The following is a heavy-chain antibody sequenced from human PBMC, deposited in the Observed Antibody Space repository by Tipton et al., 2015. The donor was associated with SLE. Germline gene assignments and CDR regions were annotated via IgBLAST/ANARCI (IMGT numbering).Heavy chain of an antibody. CDR2: IYYSGST. Sequence: TLSLTCTVAGGSVSSSGYYWGWIRQPPGKGLEWIGSIYYSGSTYYNPSLKSRVSISVDTSKNQFSLKLSSVTAADTAVYYCARIGQWLIQGYFDLWGRGTLVTVSS. CDR3: ARIGQWLIQGYFDL. J-gene: IGHJ2*01. V-gene: IGHV4-39*01. CDR1: GGSVSSSGYY. D-gene: IGHD6-19*01.